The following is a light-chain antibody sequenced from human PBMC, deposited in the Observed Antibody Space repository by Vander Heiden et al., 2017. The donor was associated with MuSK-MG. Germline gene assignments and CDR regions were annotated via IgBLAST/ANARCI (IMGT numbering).Light chain of an antibody. CDR1: QSISSY. V-gene: IGKV1-39*01. Sequence: DIQMTQSPSSLSASVGDRVTITCRASQSISSYLNWYQQKPGKAPKLLIYAASSLQSGVPSRFSGSGSGTDFTLTSSRLQPEDFATYYCQQSDSTRYTFGQGTKLEIK. CDR2: AAS. J-gene: IGKJ2*01. CDR3: QQSDSTRYT.